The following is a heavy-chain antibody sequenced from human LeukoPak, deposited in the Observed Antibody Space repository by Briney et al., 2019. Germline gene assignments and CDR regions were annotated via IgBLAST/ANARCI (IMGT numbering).Heavy chain of an antibody. J-gene: IGHJ4*02. D-gene: IGHD3-10*01. Sequence: SETLSLTCTVSGGSVSSGTYYWSWIRQPPGKGLEWIGYIYYTGSTNYNPSLKSRLTISVDTSKNQFPLKLSSVTAADTAVYYCARRGGSGRSSDYWGQGTLVTVSS. CDR2: IYYTGST. V-gene: IGHV4-61*01. CDR1: GGSVSSGTYY. CDR3: ARRGGSGRSSDY.